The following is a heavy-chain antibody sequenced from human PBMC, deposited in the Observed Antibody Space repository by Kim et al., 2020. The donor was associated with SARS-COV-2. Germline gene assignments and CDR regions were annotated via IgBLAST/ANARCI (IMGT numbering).Heavy chain of an antibody. D-gene: IGHD1-26*01. J-gene: IGHJ4*02. CDR1: GFTFSDYY. CDR2: ISSSGSTT. V-gene: IGHV3-11*01. Sequence: GGSLRLSCAASGFTFSDYYMSWIRQAPGKGLEWVSYISSSGSTTYYADSVKGRFTISRDNAKNSLYLQMNSLRAEDTAVYYCARDLSKWEPWGYYFDYWGQGTLVTVSS. CDR3: ARDLSKWEPWGYYFDY.